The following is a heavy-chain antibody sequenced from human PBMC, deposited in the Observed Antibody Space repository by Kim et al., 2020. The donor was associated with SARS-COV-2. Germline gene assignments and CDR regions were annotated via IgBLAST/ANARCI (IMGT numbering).Heavy chain of an antibody. CDR2: IKSKTDGGTT. CDR3: TTGLNQYYDILTAASEESWFDP. CDR1: GFTFSNAW. J-gene: IGHJ5*02. D-gene: IGHD3-9*01. Sequence: GGSLRLSCAASGFTFSNAWMSWVRQAPGKGLEWVGRIKSKTDGGTTDYAAPVKGRFTISRDDSKNTLYLQMNSLKTEDTAVYYCTTGLNQYYDILTAASEESWFDPWGQGTLVTVSS. V-gene: IGHV3-15*01.